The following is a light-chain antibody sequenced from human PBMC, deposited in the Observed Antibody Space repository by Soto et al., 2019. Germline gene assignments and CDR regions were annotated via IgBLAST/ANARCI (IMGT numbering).Light chain of an antibody. V-gene: IGKV3-11*01. CDR2: GAS. CDR1: QSVSSY. Sequence: EIVLTQSPATLSLSPGERATLSCRASQSVSSYLAWYQQKPGQAPRLLISGASTRATGIPARFSGSGSGTDFTLTISSLEPEDFAVYYCQQRSNWPRTFGQGTKVDNK. J-gene: IGKJ1*01. CDR3: QQRSNWPRT.